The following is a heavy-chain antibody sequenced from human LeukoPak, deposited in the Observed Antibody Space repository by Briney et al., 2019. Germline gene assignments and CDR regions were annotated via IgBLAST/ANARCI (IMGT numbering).Heavy chain of an antibody. CDR3: AGGPPYSSRSDFLDS. D-gene: IGHD3-10*01. CDR1: GFVFANYW. J-gene: IGHJ5*01. V-gene: IGHV3-7*01. CDR2: IKQGGSEK. Sequence: GGSLRLSCAASGFVFANYWMSWVRQVPGKGLEWVADIKQGGSEKLYVDSVKGRFTISRDDAKNSLSLQMDSLRAEDTALYYCAGGPPYSSRSDFLDSWGQGTQVTVSS.